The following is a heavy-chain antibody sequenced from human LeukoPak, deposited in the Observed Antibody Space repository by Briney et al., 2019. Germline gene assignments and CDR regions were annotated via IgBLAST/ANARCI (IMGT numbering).Heavy chain of an antibody. V-gene: IGHV4-34*01. CDR3: ATPPKVDTAMADY. CDR1: GGSFSEDS. CDR2: MNDGGNT. Sequence: SETLSLTCAVFGGSFSEDSCSCIRQPPGKGLEWIGEMNDGGNTNYNPSLRRRVSISVDTSKIQFSLKLNSMTAADTAVYYCATPPKVDTAMADYWGQGTLVTVSS. J-gene: IGHJ4*02. D-gene: IGHD5-18*01.